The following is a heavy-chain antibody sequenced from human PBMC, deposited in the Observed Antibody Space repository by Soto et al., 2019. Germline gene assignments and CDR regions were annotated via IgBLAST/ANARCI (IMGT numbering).Heavy chain of an antibody. D-gene: IGHD6-19*01. CDR2: INHSGST. CDR1: GGSFSGYY. J-gene: IGHJ3*02. V-gene: IGHV4-34*01. CDR3: TRGLGAVQRNAFDI. Sequence: SETLSLTCAVYGGSFSGYYWSWIRQPPGKGLEWIGEINHSGSTNYNPSLKSRVTISVDTSKNQFSLKLSSVTAADTAVYYCTRGLGAVQRNAFDIWGQGTMVTVSS.